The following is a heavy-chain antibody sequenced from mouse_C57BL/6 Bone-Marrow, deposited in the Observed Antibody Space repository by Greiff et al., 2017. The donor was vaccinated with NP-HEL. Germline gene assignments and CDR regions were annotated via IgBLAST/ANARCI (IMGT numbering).Heavy chain of an antibody. CDR3: ARRGDYDSWFAY. CDR1: GYTFTDYN. V-gene: IGHV1-18*01. D-gene: IGHD2-4*01. J-gene: IGHJ3*01. CDR2: INPNNGGT. Sequence: VQLQQSGPELVKPGASVKIPCKASGYTFTDYNMDWVKQSHGKSLEWIGHINPNNGGTIYNQKFKGKATLTVDKSSSTAYMELRSLTSEDTAVYYCARRGDYDSWFAYWGQGTLVTVSA.